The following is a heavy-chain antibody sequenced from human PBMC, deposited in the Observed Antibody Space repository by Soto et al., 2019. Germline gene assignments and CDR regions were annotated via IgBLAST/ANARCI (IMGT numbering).Heavy chain of an antibody. CDR3: TAEMRHSKGWYGACNV. J-gene: IGHJ3*01. CDR2: IKSKNDGGTA. D-gene: IGHD6-19*01. V-gene: IGHV3-15*01. Sequence: MQLVESGGGLVKPGGSLRLSCAASGFSLSSAWMDWVRQAPGKGLEWVGRIKSKNDGGTADFAAPVKGRFTISRDDSGNTLFLQLTSLETEDTAIYYCTAEMRHSKGWYGACNVWGQGAMITVSS. CDR1: GFSLSSAW.